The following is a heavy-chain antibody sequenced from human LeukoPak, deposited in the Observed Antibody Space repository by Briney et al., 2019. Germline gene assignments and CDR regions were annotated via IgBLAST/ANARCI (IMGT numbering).Heavy chain of an antibody. CDR2: ISGSGGST. V-gene: IGHV3-23*01. J-gene: IGHJ3*02. CDR1: GFTFSSYA. D-gene: IGHD3-10*01. CDR3: ARGWAYFGLEKAFDI. Sequence: GGSLRLSCAASGFTFSSYAMSWVRQAPGKGLEWVSAISGSGGSTYYADSVQGRFTISRDNSKNTLYLQMNSLRAEDTAVYYCARGWAYFGLEKAFDIWGQGTMVTVSS.